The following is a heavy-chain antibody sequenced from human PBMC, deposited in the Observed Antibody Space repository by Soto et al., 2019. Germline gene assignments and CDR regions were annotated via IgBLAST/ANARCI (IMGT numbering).Heavy chain of an antibody. V-gene: IGHV4-59*01. J-gene: IGHJ4*02. CDR2: IYYSGST. Sequence: SETLSLTCTVSGGSISSYYWSWIRQPPGKGLEWIGYIYYSGSTNYNPSLKSRVTISVDTSKNQFSLKLSSVTAADTAVYYCARGNGDYTSFDYWGQGTLVTVSS. D-gene: IGHD4-17*01. CDR3: ARGNGDYTSFDY. CDR1: GGSISSYY.